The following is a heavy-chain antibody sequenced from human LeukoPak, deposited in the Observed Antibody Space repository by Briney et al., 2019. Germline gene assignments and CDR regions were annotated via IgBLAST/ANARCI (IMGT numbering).Heavy chain of an antibody. CDR3: ARGGIAARPGYNWFDP. CDR1: GFTFSSYG. CDR2: IWYDGSNK. J-gene: IGHJ5*02. D-gene: IGHD6-6*01. V-gene: IGHV3-33*01. Sequence: GRSLRLSCAASGFTFSSYGMHWVRQAPGKGLEWVAVIWYDGSNKYYADSVKGRFTISRDNSKNTLYLQMNSLRAEDTAVHYCARGGIAARPGYNWFDPWGQGTLVTVSS.